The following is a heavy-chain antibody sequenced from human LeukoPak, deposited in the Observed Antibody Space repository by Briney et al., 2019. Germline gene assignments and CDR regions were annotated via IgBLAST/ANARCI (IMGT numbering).Heavy chain of an antibody. D-gene: IGHD3-3*01. CDR3: ARGLRDFWSGYYNY. J-gene: IGHJ4*02. CDR1: GGTFSSYD. CDR2: MNPNSGNT. Sequence: ASVKVSCKASGGTFSSYDINWVRQATGQGLEWMGWMNPNSGNTGYAQKFQGRVTITRNTSISTAYMELSSLRSEDTAVYYCARGLRDFWSGYYNYWGQGTLVTVSS. V-gene: IGHV1-8*03.